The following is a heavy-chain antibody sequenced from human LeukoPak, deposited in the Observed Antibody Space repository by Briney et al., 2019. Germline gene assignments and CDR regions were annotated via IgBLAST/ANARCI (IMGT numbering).Heavy chain of an antibody. V-gene: IGHV3-9*01. CDR3: AKDSVAGSLDYYYGMDV. J-gene: IGHJ6*02. CDR1: GFTFDDYA. D-gene: IGHD6-19*01. CDR2: ISWNSGSI. Sequence: GGSLRLSCAASGFTFDDYAMHRVRQAPGKGLEWVSGISWNSGSIGYADSVKGRFTISRDNAKNSLYLQMNSLRAEDTALYYCAKDSVAGSLDYYYGMDVWGQGTTVTVSS.